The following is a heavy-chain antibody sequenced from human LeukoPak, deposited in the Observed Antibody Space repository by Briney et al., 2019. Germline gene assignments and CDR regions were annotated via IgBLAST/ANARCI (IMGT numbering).Heavy chain of an antibody. J-gene: IGHJ3*02. Sequence: SETLSLTCTVSGGSISSSIYYWGWIRQPPGKGLEWIGTIYYSGSTYYNPSLQSRVTISVDTSKNQFSLKLSSVTAADTAVYYCARDIVGLSRGVFDSWGQGTMVTVSS. D-gene: IGHD5-12*01. CDR3: ARDIVGLSRGVFDS. CDR1: GGSISSSIYY. V-gene: IGHV4-39*01. CDR2: IYYSGST.